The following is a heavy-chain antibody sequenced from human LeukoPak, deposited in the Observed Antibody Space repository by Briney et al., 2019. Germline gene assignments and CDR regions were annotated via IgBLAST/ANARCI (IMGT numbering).Heavy chain of an antibody. CDR1: GGSISSSSYY. V-gene: IGHV4-39*07. CDR2: IYYSGST. Sequence: SETLSLTCTVSGGSISSSSYYWGWIRQPPGKGLEWIGSIYYSGSTYYNPSLKSRVTISVDTSKNQFSLKLSSVTAADTAVYYCARHDDGSGSSLVYWGQGTLVTVSS. J-gene: IGHJ4*02. D-gene: IGHD3-10*01. CDR3: ARHDDGSGSSLVY.